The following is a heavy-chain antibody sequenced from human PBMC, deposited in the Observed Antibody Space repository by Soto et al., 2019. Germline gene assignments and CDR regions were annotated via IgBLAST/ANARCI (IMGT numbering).Heavy chain of an antibody. D-gene: IGHD4-17*01. CDR1: GYNFITYW. CDR3: ARLDYGTSSHLEY. CDR2: IYPGDSDT. Sequence: GESLKISCRGSGYNFITYWIAWVRQVPGKGLEWMGTIYPGDSDTRYSPSFQGQVTISADNSISTAYLQWYNLEASDTAMYFCARLDYGTSSHLEYWGRGTLVTVSS. V-gene: IGHV5-51*01. J-gene: IGHJ4*02.